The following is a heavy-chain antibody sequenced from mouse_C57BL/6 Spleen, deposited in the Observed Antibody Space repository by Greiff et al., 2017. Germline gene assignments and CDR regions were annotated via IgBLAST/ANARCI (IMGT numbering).Heavy chain of an antibody. CDR2: IYPSDSET. V-gene: IGHV1-61*01. CDR1: GYTFTSYW. CDR3: ARNYGSILFDY. J-gene: IGHJ2*01. D-gene: IGHD1-1*01. Sequence: QVQLQQPGAELVRPGSSVKLSCKASGYTFTSYWMDWVKQRPGQGLEWIGNIYPSDSETHYNQKFKDKATLTVDKSSSTAYMQLSSLTSEDSAVYYCARNYGSILFDYWGQGTTLTVSS.